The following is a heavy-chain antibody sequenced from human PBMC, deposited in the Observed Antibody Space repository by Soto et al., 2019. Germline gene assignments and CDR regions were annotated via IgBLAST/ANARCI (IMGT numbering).Heavy chain of an antibody. CDR1: GYTFTGYY. V-gene: IGHV1-2*02. Sequence: ASVKVSCKASGYTFTGYYMHWVRQAPGQGLEWMGWINPNSGGTNYAQKFQGRVTMTRDTSISTAYMELSRLRSDDTAVYYCARELKYSSSWYPGNYYYYGMDVWGQRTTVTVSS. J-gene: IGHJ6*02. CDR2: INPNSGGT. D-gene: IGHD6-13*01. CDR3: ARELKYSSSWYPGNYYYYGMDV.